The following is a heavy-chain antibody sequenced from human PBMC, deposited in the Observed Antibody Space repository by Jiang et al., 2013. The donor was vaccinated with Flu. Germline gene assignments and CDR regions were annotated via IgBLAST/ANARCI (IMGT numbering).Heavy chain of an antibody. CDR3: ARETLQWFGELSVSKNMDA. J-gene: IGHJ6*01. CDR1: GGSFSGYY. Sequence: GSGLVKPSETLSLTCAVYGGSFSGYYWSWIRQTSGKGLEWIGEIKYSGSTNYNPSLKSRVTISVDTSKSQFSLRLRSVTAADTAVYYCARETLQWFGELSVSKNMDAWGQGTTVTVSS. V-gene: IGHV4-34*01. D-gene: IGHD3-10*01. CDR2: IKYSGST.